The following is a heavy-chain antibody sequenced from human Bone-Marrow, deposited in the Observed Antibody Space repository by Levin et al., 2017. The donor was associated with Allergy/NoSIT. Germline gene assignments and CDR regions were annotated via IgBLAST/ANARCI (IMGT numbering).Heavy chain of an antibody. CDR3: ARDPSRLLSGGRADH. Sequence: GESLKISCSGSGFTFSSYGIHWVRQAPGKGLEWVAVISFRGSEKHYADSVRGRFTVSRDNSNNTASLEMHSLSLEDTAVYYCARDPSRLLSGGRADHWGQGTLVTVSS. D-gene: IGHD2-15*01. CDR1: GFTFSSYG. J-gene: IGHJ4*02. CDR2: ISFRGSEK. V-gene: IGHV3-30*03.